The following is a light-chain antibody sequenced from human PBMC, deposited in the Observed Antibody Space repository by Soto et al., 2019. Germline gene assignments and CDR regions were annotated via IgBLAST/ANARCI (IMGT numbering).Light chain of an antibody. CDR1: RNIRYY. CDR3: QQGHSTPYT. V-gene: IGKV1-39*01. CDR2: ASS. Sequence: DIQMTQSPSSLSASVGDSVTISCRASRNIRYYLNWYQQKPGKAPKLLIYASSSLHGGVPSRFAGSGSGTDFTLTVSGVQPEDFATYFCQQGHSTPYTFGQGT. J-gene: IGKJ2*01.